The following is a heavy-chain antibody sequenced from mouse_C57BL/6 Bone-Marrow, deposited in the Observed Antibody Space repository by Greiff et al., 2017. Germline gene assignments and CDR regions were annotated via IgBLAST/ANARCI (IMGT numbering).Heavy chain of an antibody. CDR3: ARKGYYYGYWYFDV. CDR1: GFSLTSYG. D-gene: IGHD1-1*01. Sequence: VQLQQSGPGLVQPSQSLSITCTVSGFSLTSYGVHWVRQSPGKGLEWLGVIWSGGSTDYNAAFISRLSISKDNSKSQVFFKMNSLQADDTAIYDCARKGYYYGYWYFDVWGTGTTVTVSS. V-gene: IGHV2-2*01. J-gene: IGHJ1*03. CDR2: IWSGGST.